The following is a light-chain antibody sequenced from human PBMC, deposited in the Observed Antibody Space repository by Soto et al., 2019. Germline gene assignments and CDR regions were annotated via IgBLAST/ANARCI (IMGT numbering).Light chain of an antibody. V-gene: IGKV3-15*01. J-gene: IGKJ2*01. CDR1: QSVGSN. Sequence: EIVMTQSPATLSVSPGERATLSCRASQSVGSNLAWYQQKPGQAPRLLIYAASTRATAFPARFSGSGSGTEFTLTISSLQSEDFAIYYCQQYLTTPFTFGQGTKLEI. CDR3: QQYLTTPFT. CDR2: AAS.